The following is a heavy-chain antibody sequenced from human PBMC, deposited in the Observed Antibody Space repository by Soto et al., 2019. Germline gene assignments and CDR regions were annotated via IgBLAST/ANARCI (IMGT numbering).Heavy chain of an antibody. D-gene: IGHD4-17*01. J-gene: IGHJ4*02. CDR2: ISYDGTNR. CDR3: ARESSSTVTTGGGGSAKDY. Sequence: QVHLVESGGGVVQPGRSLRLSCAASGLTFSNYAMHWVRQAPGKGLEWVAFISYDGTNRCYPDSVKGRFTLSRDNSKNTLYLQMNSLKTEDTAVYYCARESSSTVTTGGGGSAKDYWGQGTLVTVSS. CDR1: GLTFSNYA. V-gene: IGHV3-30-3*01.